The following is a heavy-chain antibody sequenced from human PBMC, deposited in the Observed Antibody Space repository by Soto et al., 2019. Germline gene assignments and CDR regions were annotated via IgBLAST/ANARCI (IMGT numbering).Heavy chain of an antibody. D-gene: IGHD5-12*01. CDR3: EREMATITQIEY. CDR1: VFTFSTYS. V-gene: IGHV3-48*02. Sequence: GGSLRLSCVASVFTFSTYSMNLVRQGPGKGLECVSYISLSSPHTIYYADSVKGRFTISRDNAKNSLYLQMNSLRDEDTAVYHCEREMATITQIEYWGPGTLVTLSS. CDR2: ISLSSPHTI. J-gene: IGHJ4*02.